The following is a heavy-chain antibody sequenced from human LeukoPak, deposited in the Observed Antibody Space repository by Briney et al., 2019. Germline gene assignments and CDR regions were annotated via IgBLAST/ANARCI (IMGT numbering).Heavy chain of an antibody. D-gene: IGHD6-19*01. CDR3: ARDLGSGWYDY. V-gene: IGHV4-4*07. Sequence: SETLSLTCTVSGGSISSYYWSWIRQPAGKGLEWIGRMHTSGSTNYNVSLKSRVTMSVHTSRNQFALRLSSVTAADTAIYYCARDLGSGWYDYWGQGTLVTVSS. CDR2: MHTSGST. J-gene: IGHJ4*02. CDR1: GGSISSYY.